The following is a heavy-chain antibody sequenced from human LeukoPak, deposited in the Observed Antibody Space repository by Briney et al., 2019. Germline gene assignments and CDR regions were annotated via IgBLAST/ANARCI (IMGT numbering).Heavy chain of an antibody. V-gene: IGHV1-18*01. CDR2: ISAYNGNT. J-gene: IGHJ4*02. D-gene: IGHD3-10*01. Sequence: ASVKVSCKASGYTFTSYGISWVRQAPGQGLEWMGWISAYNGNTNYAQKLQGRVTMTTDTSTSTAYMELRSLRSDDTAVYYCARRAVVYGSGSYYTTNFDYWGQGTLVTVSS. CDR3: ARRAVVYGSGSYYTTNFDY. CDR1: GYTFTSYG.